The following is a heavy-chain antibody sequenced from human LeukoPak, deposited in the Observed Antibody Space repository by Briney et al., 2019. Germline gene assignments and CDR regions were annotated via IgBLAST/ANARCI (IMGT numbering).Heavy chain of an antibody. D-gene: IGHD6-6*01. CDR1: GFTFYDYG. Sequence: GGSLRLSCAASGFTFYDYGMSWVRQAPGKGLEWVSGINWNGGSTGYADSVKGRFTISRDNAKNSLYLQMNSLRAEDTALYYCARVRSIAARADAFAIWGQGTIVTVSS. V-gene: IGHV3-20*04. J-gene: IGHJ3*02. CDR2: INWNGGST. CDR3: ARVRSIAARADAFAI.